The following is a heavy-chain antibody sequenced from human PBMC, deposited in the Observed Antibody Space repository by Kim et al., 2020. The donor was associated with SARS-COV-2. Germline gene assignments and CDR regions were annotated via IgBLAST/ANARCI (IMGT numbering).Heavy chain of an antibody. CDR1: GGSISSYY. CDR2: IYYSGST. V-gene: IGHV4-59*13. D-gene: IGHD6-6*01. J-gene: IGHJ5*02. Sequence: SETLSLTCTVSGGSISSYYWSWIRQPPGKGLEWIGYIYYSGSTNYNPSLKSRVTISVDTSKNQFSLKLSSVTAADTAVYYCARRRGRGHGSSGLDPWGQGTLVTVSS. CDR3: ARRRGRGHGSSGLDP.